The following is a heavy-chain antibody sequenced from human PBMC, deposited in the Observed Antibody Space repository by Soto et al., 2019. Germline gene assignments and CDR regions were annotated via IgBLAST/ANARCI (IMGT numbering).Heavy chain of an antibody. CDR2: IYWDDDE. CDR3: VRNWRYYGGDYYYGMDA. V-gene: IGHV2-5*02. J-gene: IGHJ6*02. Sequence: ITLKESGPTLVKPTQTLTLTCTFSGFSLNTGGVGVGWVRQPRGKAMEWLALIYWDDDERYRPSLRSRLNITKDTINNQVVLTMTNMDPEDTATYYCVRNWRYYGGDYYYGMDAWGQGTMVTVSS. D-gene: IGHD3-10*01. CDR1: GFSLNTGGVG.